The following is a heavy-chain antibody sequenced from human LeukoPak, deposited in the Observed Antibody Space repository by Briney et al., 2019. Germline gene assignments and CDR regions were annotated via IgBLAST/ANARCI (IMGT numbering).Heavy chain of an antibody. CDR3: ARSYYYNSGSPFDP. CDR2: IFRSGST. Sequence: SETLSLTCVVSGYSITSGYYWGWVRQPPGRGLEWIGSIFRSGSTYYNPSLKSRVTISLDTSKNQFSLKLISVTAADTAVYYCARSYYYNSGSPFDPWGQGTLVTVSS. D-gene: IGHD3-10*01. CDR1: GYSITSGYY. V-gene: IGHV4-38-2*01. J-gene: IGHJ5*02.